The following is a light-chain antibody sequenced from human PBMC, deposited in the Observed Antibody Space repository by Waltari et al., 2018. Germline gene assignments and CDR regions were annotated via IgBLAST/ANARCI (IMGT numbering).Light chain of an antibody. CDR2: DVS. CDR1: SRDVGGHDS. Sequence: QSALTQPASVSGSPGQSITVSCTGSSRDVGGHDSVSWYQDHPGQAPKVVIYDVSNRPSGVSDRFSGSKSGNTASLTISNLQAEDEADYYCSSQSSNNGVIFGGGTRVTVL. V-gene: IGLV2-14*03. CDR3: SSQSSNNGVI. J-gene: IGLJ2*01.